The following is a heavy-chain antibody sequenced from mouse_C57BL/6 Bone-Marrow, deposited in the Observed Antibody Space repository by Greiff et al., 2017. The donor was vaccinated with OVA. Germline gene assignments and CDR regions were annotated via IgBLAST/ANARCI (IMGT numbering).Heavy chain of an antibody. J-gene: IGHJ1*03. D-gene: IGHD1-1*01. CDR1: GFNIKDDY. CDR3: TSGTTVWYCDV. Sequence: EVQLQQSGAELVRPGASVKLSCTASGFNIKDDYMHWVKQRPEQGLEWIGWIDPENGDTEYASKFQGKATITADTSSNTAYLQLSSLTSEDTAVYCCTSGTTVWYCDVWGTGTTVTVSS. CDR2: IDPENGDT. V-gene: IGHV14-4*01.